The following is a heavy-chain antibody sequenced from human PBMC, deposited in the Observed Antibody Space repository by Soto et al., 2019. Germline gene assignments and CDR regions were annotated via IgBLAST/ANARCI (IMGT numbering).Heavy chain of an antibody. V-gene: IGHV3-9*01. J-gene: IGHJ4*02. CDR3: AKGGDWNDVGFDY. Sequence: GGSLRLSCAASGFTFDDYAIHWVRQAPGQGPEWVSGTSWKSGSIGYAEPVKGRVTISRDNAKNSLYLQMNGLRAEDTALYYCAKGGDWNDVGFDYWGQGTLVTVSS. D-gene: IGHD1-1*01. CDR2: TSWKSGSI. CDR1: GFTFDDYA.